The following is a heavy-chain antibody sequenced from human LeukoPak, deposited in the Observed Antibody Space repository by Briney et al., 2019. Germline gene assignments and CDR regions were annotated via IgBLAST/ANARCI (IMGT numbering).Heavy chain of an antibody. V-gene: IGHV1-69*13. CDR1: GGTFSSYA. Sequence: GASVKVSCKASGGTFSSYAISWVRQAPGQGLEWMGGIIPIFGTANYAQKFQGRVTITADESTSTAYMELSSLRSEDTAVYYCARAGAGYCTNGVCPRYSRDTYYYYYGMDVWGQGTTVTVSS. CDR2: IIPIFGTA. CDR3: ARAGAGYCTNGVCPRYSRDTYYYYYGMDV. D-gene: IGHD2-8*01. J-gene: IGHJ6*02.